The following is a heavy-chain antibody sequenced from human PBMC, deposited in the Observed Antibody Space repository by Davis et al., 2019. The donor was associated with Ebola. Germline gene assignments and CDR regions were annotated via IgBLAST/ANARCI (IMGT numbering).Heavy chain of an antibody. J-gene: IGHJ5*02. CDR3: AKDGGYCTGGVCYKWGFGWFDP. Sequence: GESLKISCAASGFTFSRSALSWVRQAPGKGLEWVSAISGSGGSTYYADSVKGRFTISRDNSKNTLYLQMNSLRAEDTAVYYCAKDGGYCTGGVCYKWGFGWFDPWGQGTLVTVAP. V-gene: IGHV3-23*01. CDR2: ISGSGGST. CDR1: GFTFSRSA. D-gene: IGHD2-8*02.